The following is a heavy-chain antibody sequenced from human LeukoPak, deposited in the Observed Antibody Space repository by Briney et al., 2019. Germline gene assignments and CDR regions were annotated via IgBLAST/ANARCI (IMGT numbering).Heavy chain of an antibody. CDR3: AKDDSADAATADFDY. CDR1: GFTFDSYA. D-gene: IGHD6-13*01. J-gene: IGHJ4*02. Sequence: PGGSLRLSCAASGFTFDSYAMNWVRQAPGKGLEWVSAISSSGGSTYYADSVKGRFTISRDNSKNTLYLPMNSLRAEDTAVYYCAKDDSADAATADFDYWGQGTLVTVSS. V-gene: IGHV3-23*01. CDR2: ISSSGGST.